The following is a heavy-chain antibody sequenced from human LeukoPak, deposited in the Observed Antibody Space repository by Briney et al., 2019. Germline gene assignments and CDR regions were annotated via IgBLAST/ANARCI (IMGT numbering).Heavy chain of an antibody. D-gene: IGHD3-16*02. V-gene: IGHV4-39*01. J-gene: IGHJ4*02. CDR1: GGSISSSSYY. CDR3: ARNPYDYVWGSYRYLWDY. Sequence: SETLSLTCTVPGGSISSSSYYWGWIRQPPGKGLEWIGCIYYSGSTYYNPSLKSRVTISVDTSKNQFSLKLSSVTAADTAVYYCARNPYDYVWGSYRYLWDYWGQGTLVTVSS. CDR2: IYYSGST.